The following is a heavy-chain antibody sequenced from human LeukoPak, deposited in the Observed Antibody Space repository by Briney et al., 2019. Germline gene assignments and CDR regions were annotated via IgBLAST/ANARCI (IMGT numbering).Heavy chain of an antibody. CDR3: ARESYSRDAFDI. J-gene: IGHJ3*02. CDR2: IYSGGST. V-gene: IGHV3-53*05. CDR1: GFTVSSNY. D-gene: IGHD6-13*01. Sequence: GGSLRLSCAASGFTVSSNYMSWVRQAPGKGLEWVSLIYSGGSTYYADSVKGRFTISRDNSKNTLYLQMNSLGAEDTAVYYCARESYSRDAFDIWGQGTMVTVSS.